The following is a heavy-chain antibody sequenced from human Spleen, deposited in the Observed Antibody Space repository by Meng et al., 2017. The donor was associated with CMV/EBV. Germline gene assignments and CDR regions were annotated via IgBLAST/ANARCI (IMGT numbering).Heavy chain of an antibody. CDR1: GSLFSSYT. CDR3: ARDGYQLSLGMDV. Sequence: GGPLRLSCAVSGSLFSSYTMNWVREAPGKGLEWVSSISSSSTYIYYADSVKGRFTISRDNAKNSLYLQMTSLRVDDTAVYYCARDGYQLSLGMDVWGQGTTVTVSS. J-gene: IGHJ6*02. D-gene: IGHD3-22*01. CDR2: ISSSSTYI. V-gene: IGHV3-21*01.